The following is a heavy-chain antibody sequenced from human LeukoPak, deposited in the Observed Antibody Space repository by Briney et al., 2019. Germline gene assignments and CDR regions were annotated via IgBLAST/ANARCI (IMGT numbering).Heavy chain of an antibody. V-gene: IGHV5-51*04. J-gene: IGHJ4*02. D-gene: IGHD3-10*01. CDR2: FSPGDSKT. CDR3: ARWPRGATDAYFDY. Sequence: GESLKTSCKGSGYSFASYWIGVVRQMPGKGLGWMGIFSPGDSKTRHSPSLQGQVTISADKPSTHAYLQWRSLKASDTAIYYCARWPRGATDAYFDYWGQGSLVAVCS. CDR1: GYSFASYW.